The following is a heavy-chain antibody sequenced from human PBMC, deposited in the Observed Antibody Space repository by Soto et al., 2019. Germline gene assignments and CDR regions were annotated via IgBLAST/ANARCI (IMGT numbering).Heavy chain of an antibody. V-gene: IGHV2-5*02. CDR2: IYWDDDR. J-gene: IGHJ6*02. CDR3: AQSQCCGHGLQSQTSHYYYGKDV. D-gene: IGHD2-21*01. CDR1: GFSLSTSGVG. Sequence: QITLKESGPTLVKPTQTLTLTCSFSGFSLSTSGVGVGWIRQPPGKALEWLALIYWDDDRRYSPSLRSRLTVTNNTSKNQVALTLTNMDPVDTATHSCAQSQCCGHGLQSQTSHYYYGKDVWGQGPKVTVPS.